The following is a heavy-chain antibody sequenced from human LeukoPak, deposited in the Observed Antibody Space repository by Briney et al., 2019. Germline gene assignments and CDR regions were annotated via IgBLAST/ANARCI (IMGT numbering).Heavy chain of an antibody. CDR1: GYTFTGYY. CDR2: INPNSGGT. CDR3: ARSGRWFGEQSLIPDY. J-gene: IGHJ4*02. V-gene: IGHV1-2*02. D-gene: IGHD3-10*01. Sequence: RASVKVSCKASGYTFTGYYMHWVRQAPGQGLEWMGWINPNSGGTNYAQKFQGRVTMTRDTSISTAYMELSRLRSGDTAVYYCARSGRWFGEQSLIPDYRGQGTLVTVSS.